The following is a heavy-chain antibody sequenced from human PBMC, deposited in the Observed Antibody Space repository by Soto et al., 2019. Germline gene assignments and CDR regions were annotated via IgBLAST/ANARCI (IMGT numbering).Heavy chain of an antibody. CDR2: IRYGGTT. D-gene: IGHD3-10*01. CDR3: ARHYDSGSYPLDY. V-gene: IGHV4-59*08. J-gene: IGHJ4*02. Sequence: SETLSLTCTFSGASISSYYWSLFRQPPGKGLEWIAYIRYGGTTNYNPSLRSRVTISLDTSKNQFSLRVTSVTAADTAVYYCARHYDSGSYPLDYWGPGTLVTVSS. CDR1: GASISSYY.